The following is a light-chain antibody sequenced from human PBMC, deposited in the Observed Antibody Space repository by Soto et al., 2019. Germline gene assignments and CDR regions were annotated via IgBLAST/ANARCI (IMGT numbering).Light chain of an antibody. V-gene: IGLV7-43*01. Sequence: QAVVTQETSLTVSPGGTVTLTCASSTGAVTSGYYPNWFQQKPGQAPRALIYNISKKHSWTPARFSGSLLGDKAALTLSGVQPEDEAEYYCLLYYGGEWVFGGGTKLTVL. CDR2: NIS. CDR3: LLYYGGEWV. J-gene: IGLJ3*02. CDR1: TGAVTSGYY.